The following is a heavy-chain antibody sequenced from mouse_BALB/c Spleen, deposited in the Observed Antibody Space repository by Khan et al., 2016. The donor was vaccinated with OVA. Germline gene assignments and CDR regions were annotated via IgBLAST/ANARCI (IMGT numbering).Heavy chain of an antibody. D-gene: IGHD1-1*01. J-gene: IGHJ2*01. CDR2: INPSTGYT. V-gene: IGHV1-7*01. CDR3: ARRGRRWDFDY. Sequence: QVQLQQSGAELAKPGASVKMSCKASGYTFINYWILWVKQRLGQGLQWIGYINPSTGYTEYNQNFKDKATLTADKSSSTAYMQLSSLTSENSAVYYCARRGRRWDFDYWGQGTTLTVSS. CDR1: GYTFINYW.